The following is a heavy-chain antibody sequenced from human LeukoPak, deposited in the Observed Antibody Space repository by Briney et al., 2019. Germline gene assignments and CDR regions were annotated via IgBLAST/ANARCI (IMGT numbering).Heavy chain of an antibody. Sequence: QSGGSLRLSCAASGFTFSTYTMHWVRQAPGKGLEWVTVISYDGSNKYYADSVKGRFTISRDNSKNTLYLQMNSLRTEDTALYYCARVPTGLGELPYGMDVWGQGTTVIVSS. CDR1: GFTFSTYT. V-gene: IGHV3-30-3*01. D-gene: IGHD1-7*01. J-gene: IGHJ6*02. CDR2: ISYDGSNK. CDR3: ARVPTGLGELPYGMDV.